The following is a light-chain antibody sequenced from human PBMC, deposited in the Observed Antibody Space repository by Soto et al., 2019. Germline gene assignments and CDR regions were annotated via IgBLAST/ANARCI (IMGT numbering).Light chain of an antibody. Sequence: QSVLTQPPSASGSPGQSVTISCTGTSSDVGGYNYVSWYQQHPGKAPKLMIYEVSKRPSGVPDRFSGSKSGNTASLTVSGLQAEDEADYYCSSYAGSKGWVFGGGTKLTV. V-gene: IGLV2-8*01. CDR3: SSYAGSKGWV. CDR2: EVS. J-gene: IGLJ3*02. CDR1: SSDVGGYNY.